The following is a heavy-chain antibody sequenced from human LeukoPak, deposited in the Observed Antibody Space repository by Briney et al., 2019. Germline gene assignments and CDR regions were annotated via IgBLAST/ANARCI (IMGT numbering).Heavy chain of an antibody. J-gene: IGHJ4*02. Sequence: SETLSLTCAVSGFSITTDYYYWGWIRQPPGQGLEWIGTIYHNGNTYYSPSLESRVSISVDTSKNQFSLKVYSMTAADTAVYYCARVTARGGYGDDYFDSWGQGTLVTVSS. CDR3: ARVTARGGYGDDYFDS. CDR2: IYHNGNT. D-gene: IGHD4-17*01. CDR1: GFSITTDYYY. V-gene: IGHV4-38-2*01.